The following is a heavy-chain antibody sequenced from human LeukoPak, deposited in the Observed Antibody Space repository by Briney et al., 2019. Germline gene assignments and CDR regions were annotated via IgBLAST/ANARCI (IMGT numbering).Heavy chain of an antibody. D-gene: IGHD2-15*01. V-gene: IGHV1-8*01. J-gene: IGHJ4*02. CDR2: MNPNSGNT. CDR1: GYTFTSYD. CDR3: ARDCSGGSCTNRGFDY. Sequence: ASVKVSCKASGYTFTSYDINWVRQATGQGLEWMGWMNPNSGNTGYAQKFQGRVTMTRNTSISTAYMELSSVRSEDTAVYYCARDCSGGSCTNRGFDYWGQGTLVTVSS.